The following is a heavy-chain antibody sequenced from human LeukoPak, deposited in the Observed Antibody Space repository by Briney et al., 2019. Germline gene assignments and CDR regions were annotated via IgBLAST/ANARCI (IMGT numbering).Heavy chain of an antibody. CDR3: AKVGKVGSSSTLEEN. D-gene: IGHD6-6*01. Sequence: PGGSLRLSCAASGFTFSSYAMSWVRQAPGGGLEWVSGIGGDGGGGTYYADSVKGRFAISRDNSKNTMYVQMNSLRGEDSAIYYCAKVGKVGSSSTLEENWGQGTLVTVSS. CDR1: GFTFSSYA. J-gene: IGHJ4*02. V-gene: IGHV3-23*01. CDR2: IGGDGGGGT.